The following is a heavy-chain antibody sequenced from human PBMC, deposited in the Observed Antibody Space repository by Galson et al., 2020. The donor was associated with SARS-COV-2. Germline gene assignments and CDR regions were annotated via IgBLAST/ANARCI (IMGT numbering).Heavy chain of an antibody. D-gene: IGHD4-17*01. V-gene: IGHV4-39*01. CDR3: AAFGGSRSDPGDYVSYFQH. CDR2: IYYSGST. J-gene: IGHJ1*01. Sequence: SETLSLTCTVSGGSISSSSYYWGWIRQPPGKGLEWIGSIYYSGSTYYNPSLKSRVTISVDTSKNQFSLKLSSVTAADTSVYYCAAFGGSRSDPGDYVSYFQHWGQGTLVTVSS. CDR1: GGSISSSSYY.